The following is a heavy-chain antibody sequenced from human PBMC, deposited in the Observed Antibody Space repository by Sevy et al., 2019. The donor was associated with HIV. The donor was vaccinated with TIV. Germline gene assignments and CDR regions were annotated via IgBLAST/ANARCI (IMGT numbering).Heavy chain of an antibody. D-gene: IGHD1-26*01. V-gene: IGHV3-33*03. J-gene: IGHJ6*02. CDR3: ANAYSGSYSHSYLYALDV. Sequence: GGSLRLSCAASGFTFSSYGMHWVRQAPGKGLEWVAVIWNDGSNQYYADSVEGRFTISRDNSKNTVYLEMNSLRNEDTAIYFCANAYSGSYSHSYLYALDVWGQGTTVTVSS. CDR2: IWNDGSNQ. CDR1: GFTFSSYG.